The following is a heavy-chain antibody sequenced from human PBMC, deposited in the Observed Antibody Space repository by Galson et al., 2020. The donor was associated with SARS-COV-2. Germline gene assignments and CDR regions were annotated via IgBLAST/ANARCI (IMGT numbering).Heavy chain of an antibody. CDR2: IFGSGNT. CDR3: ARETVLPATVRIFDP. Sequence: ASETLSLTCTVSGGSISSRDYYWTWIRQPPGKGLEWIGYIFGSGNTDYNPSLRSRLSMSLDTSNNRFSLSLSSVTAADTAVYFCARETVLPATVRIFDPWGQGALVTVSS. V-gene: IGHV4-30-4*01. J-gene: IGHJ5*02. D-gene: IGHD6-13*01. CDR1: GGSISSRDYY.